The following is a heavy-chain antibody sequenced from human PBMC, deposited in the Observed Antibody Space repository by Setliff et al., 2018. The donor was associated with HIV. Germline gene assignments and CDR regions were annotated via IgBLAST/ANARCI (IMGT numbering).Heavy chain of an antibody. CDR2: ISSSSSYT. Sequence: GSLRLSCAASGFTFSSYSMNWVRQAPGKGLEWVSYISSSSSYTHYADSVKGRFTISRDNVKNSLYLQMNSLRAEDTAVYYCATRVVVAATLAEYDYWGQGTLVTVSS. D-gene: IGHD2-15*01. CDR1: GFTFSSYS. J-gene: IGHJ4*02. CDR3: ATRVVVAATLAEYDY. V-gene: IGHV3-21*01.